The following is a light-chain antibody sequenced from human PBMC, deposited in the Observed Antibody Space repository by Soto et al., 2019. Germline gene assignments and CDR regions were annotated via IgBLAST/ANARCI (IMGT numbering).Light chain of an antibody. CDR3: QQSYKMPS. J-gene: IGKJ5*01. V-gene: IGKV1-39*01. CDR1: RNVTID. CDR2: ATS. Sequence: EITLTQSPCALASSLGDRLTLTVVARRNVTIDLNWYQHKPGKGPTLLIHATSNLQIGVPSRFSGSGSGTEFTLTISSLEPEDFGTYYCQQSYKMPSFGQGTRLEIK.